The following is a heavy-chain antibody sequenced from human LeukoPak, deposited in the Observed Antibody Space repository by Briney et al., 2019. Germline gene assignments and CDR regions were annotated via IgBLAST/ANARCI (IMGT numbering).Heavy chain of an antibody. CDR2: IYYSGST. D-gene: IGHD6-19*01. Sequence: PSETLSLTCTVSGGSISSSSYYWGWIRQPPGKGLEWIGSIYYSGSTYYNPSLKSRVTISVDTSRNQFSLKLGSVTTAVTAVYYCARGGGWSPYYFDYWGQGILVTVSS. V-gene: IGHV4-39*07. CDR3: ARGGGWSPYYFDY. CDR1: GGSISSSSYY. J-gene: IGHJ4*02.